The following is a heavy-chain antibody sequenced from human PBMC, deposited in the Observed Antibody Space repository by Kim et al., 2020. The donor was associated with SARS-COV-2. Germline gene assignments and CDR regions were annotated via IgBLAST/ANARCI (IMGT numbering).Heavy chain of an antibody. Sequence: ASVKVSCKASGYTFTSYGISWVRQAPGQGLEWMGWISAYNGNTNYAQKLQGRVTMTTDTSTSTAYMELRSLRSDTAVYYCARDLGNVLRYFDWPKDDYYYYYGMDVWGQGTTVTVSS. CDR2: ISAYNGNT. CDR3: ARDLGNVLRYFDWPKDDYYYYYGMDV. CDR1: GYTFTSYG. V-gene: IGHV1-18*04. D-gene: IGHD3-9*01. J-gene: IGHJ6*02.